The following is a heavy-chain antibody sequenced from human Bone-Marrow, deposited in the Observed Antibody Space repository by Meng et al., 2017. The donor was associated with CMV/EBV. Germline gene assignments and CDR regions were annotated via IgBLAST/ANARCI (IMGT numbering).Heavy chain of an antibody. V-gene: IGHV4-59*11. CDR3: ARAYFWSDAYGMDV. CDR2: IYHSGTT. CDR1: GGPITTHY. J-gene: IGHJ6*02. D-gene: IGHD3-3*01. Sequence: SETLSLTCTVSGGPITTHYWSWIRQPPGKGLQWIGYIYHSGTTSYHPSLRSRVTISLDRSKNQFSLKLSSVTAADTAVYYCARAYFWSDAYGMDVWGQGTTVTVSS.